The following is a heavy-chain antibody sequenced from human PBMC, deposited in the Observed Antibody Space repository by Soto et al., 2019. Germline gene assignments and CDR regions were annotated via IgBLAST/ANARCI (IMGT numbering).Heavy chain of an antibody. J-gene: IGHJ6*02. V-gene: IGHV4-31*03. D-gene: IGHD1-7*01. CDR2: IYYSGST. CDR1: GGSISSGGYY. CDR3: ARDISNYASYYYYGMDV. Sequence: SETLSLTCTVSGGSISSGGYYRSWIRQHPGKGLEWIGYIYYSGSTYYNPSLKSRVTISVDTSKNQFSLKLSSVTAADTAVYYCARDISNYASYYYYGMDVWGQGTTVTVSS.